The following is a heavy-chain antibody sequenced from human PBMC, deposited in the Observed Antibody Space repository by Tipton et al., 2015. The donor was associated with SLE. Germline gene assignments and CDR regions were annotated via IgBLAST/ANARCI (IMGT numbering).Heavy chain of an antibody. V-gene: IGHV3-30*18. CDR1: GFTFSSYG. D-gene: IGHD1-20*01. CDR2: IWYDGSNK. J-gene: IGHJ5*02. Sequence: QLVQSGGGVVQPGRSLRLSCAASGFTFSSYGMHWVRQAPGKGLEWVAVIWYDGSNKYYADSVKGRFTISRDNSKNTLYLQMNSLRAEDTAVYYCAKAVPGGIIGWFDPWGQGTLVTVSS. CDR3: AKAVPGGIIGWFDP.